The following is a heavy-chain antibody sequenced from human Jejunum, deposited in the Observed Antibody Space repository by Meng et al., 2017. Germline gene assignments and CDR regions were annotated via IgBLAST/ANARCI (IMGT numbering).Heavy chain of an antibody. V-gene: IGHV4-31*03. Sequence: LRLSCTVSGGSIVSGTYYWSWIRQHPEKGLEWIGYISSSGSTYYNPSPKSRVTMLIDTSKNQFSLKLTSVTAADTALYYCATQNNYDSSGYYLDYWGQGTLVTVSS. D-gene: IGHD3-22*01. CDR1: GGSIVSGTYY. CDR3: ATQNNYDSSGYYLDY. CDR2: ISSSGST. J-gene: IGHJ4*02.